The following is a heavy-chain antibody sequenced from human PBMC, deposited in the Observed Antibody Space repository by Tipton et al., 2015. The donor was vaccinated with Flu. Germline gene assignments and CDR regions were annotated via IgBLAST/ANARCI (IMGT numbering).Heavy chain of an antibody. CDR2: IYTSGST. V-gene: IGHV4-61*02. CDR1: GGSISSGSYY. Sequence: TLSLTCTVSGGSISSGSYYWSWIRQPAGKGLEWIGRIYTSGSTNYNPSLKSRVTISVDTSKNQFSLKLSSVTAADTAVYYCARAGYSYGALHLDYWGQGTLVTVSS. D-gene: IGHD5-18*01. CDR3: ARAGYSYGALHLDY. J-gene: IGHJ4*02.